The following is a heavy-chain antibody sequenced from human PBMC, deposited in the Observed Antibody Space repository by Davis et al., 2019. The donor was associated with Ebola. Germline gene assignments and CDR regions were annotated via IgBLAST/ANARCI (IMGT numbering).Heavy chain of an antibody. CDR1: GYSFTTYG. D-gene: IGHD2-15*01. CDR3: ARVVDTWRVVDDY. CDR2: IAAYNGYT. Sequence: AASVKVSCKTSGYSFTTYGIMWVRQAPGQGLECMGWIAAYNGYTNYVQNFQGRVTMTIDPSASTAYMELRSLRSDDTAVYYCARVVDTWRVVDDYWGQGTLVTVSS. V-gene: IGHV1-18*01. J-gene: IGHJ4*02.